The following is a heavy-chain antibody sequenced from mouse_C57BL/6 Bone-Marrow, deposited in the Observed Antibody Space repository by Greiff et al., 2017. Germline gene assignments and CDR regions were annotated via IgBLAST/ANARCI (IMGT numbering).Heavy chain of an antibody. D-gene: IGHD1-1*01. J-gene: IGHJ3*01. CDR1: GYTFTSYW. V-gene: IGHV1-50*01. CDR3: ANFGSSSWFAY. CDR2: IDPSDSYT. Sequence: QVQLQQPGAELVKPGASVKLSCKASGYTFTSYWMQWVKQRPGQSLEWIGEIDPSDSYTNYNQKFKGKATLTVDKSSSTAYMQLSSLTSDDSAVYYCANFGSSSWFAYWCQGTLVTVSA.